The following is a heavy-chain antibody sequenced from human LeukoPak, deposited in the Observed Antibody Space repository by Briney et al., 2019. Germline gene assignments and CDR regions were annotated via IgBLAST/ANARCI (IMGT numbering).Heavy chain of an antibody. CDR3: ARPPRQRWLQLMGFDY. CDR2: ISGSGST. D-gene: IGHD5-24*01. Sequence: GGSLRLSCTASGFTFSNFAMNWVRQTPGKGLEWVSVISGSGSTYYADSVRGRFTVSRDNSKHTMSLQMNTLRAEDTAVSYCARPPRQRWLQLMGFDYWGQGTLVTVSS. CDR1: GFTFSNFA. J-gene: IGHJ4*02. V-gene: IGHV3-23*01.